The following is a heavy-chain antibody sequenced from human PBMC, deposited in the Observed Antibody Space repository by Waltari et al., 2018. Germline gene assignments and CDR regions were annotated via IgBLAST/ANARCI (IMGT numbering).Heavy chain of an antibody. V-gene: IGHV1-24*01. Sequence: QVQLVQSGAAVKKPGASVKVSCKVSGSTLPDLSMHWVRQAPGKGLEWMGGFDPEDGETIYAQKFQGRVTMTEDTSTDTAYMELSSLRSEDTAVYYCATVPTTVVTSRPRYWGQGTLVTVSS. CDR2: FDPEDGET. CDR3: ATVPTTVVTSRPRY. J-gene: IGHJ4*02. CDR1: GSTLPDLS. D-gene: IGHD4-17*01.